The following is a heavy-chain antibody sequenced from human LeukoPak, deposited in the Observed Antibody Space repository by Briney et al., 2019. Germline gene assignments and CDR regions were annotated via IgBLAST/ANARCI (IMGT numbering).Heavy chain of an antibody. D-gene: IGHD1-1*01. J-gene: IGHJ4*02. V-gene: IGHV3-15*01. CDR3: TTLTTGDYFDY. Sequence: PGGSLRLSCAASGFTFSNAWMSWVRQAPGKGLEWVGRIKSKTDGGTTDYAAPVKGRFTISRDDSKNTLYLQMNSLKTEDTAVYHCTTLTTGDYFDYWGQGTLVTVSS. CDR1: GFTFSNAW. CDR2: IKSKTDGGTT.